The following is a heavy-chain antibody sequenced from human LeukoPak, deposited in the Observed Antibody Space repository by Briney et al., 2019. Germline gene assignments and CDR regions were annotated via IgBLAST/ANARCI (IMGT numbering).Heavy chain of an antibody. V-gene: IGHV3-21*01. J-gene: IGHJ4*02. CDR3: ARDYYGPVQN. D-gene: IGHD3-10*01. Sequence: GGSLRLSCAASGFTFSSYSMSWVRQAPGKGLEWVSSISSSSSYKYYADSVKGRFTISRDNAKNSLYLQMNSLRAEDTAVYYCARDYYGPVQNWGQGTLVTVSS. CDR1: GFTFSSYS. CDR2: ISSSSSYK.